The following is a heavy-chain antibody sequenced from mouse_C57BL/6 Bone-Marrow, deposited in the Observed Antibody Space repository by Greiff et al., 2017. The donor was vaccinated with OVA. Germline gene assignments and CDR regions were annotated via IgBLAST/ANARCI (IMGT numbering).Heavy chain of an antibody. V-gene: IGHV14-3*01. Sequence: EVKLVESVAELVRPGASVKLSCTASGFNIKNTYMHWVKQRPEQGLEWIGRIDPANGNTKYAPKFQGKATITGDTSSDTAYLQLSSLTSEDTAIYYCARWGTYYSNYEGFAYWGQGTLVTVSA. CDR2: IDPANGNT. CDR3: ARWGTYYSNYEGFAY. J-gene: IGHJ3*01. D-gene: IGHD2-5*01. CDR1: GFNIKNTY.